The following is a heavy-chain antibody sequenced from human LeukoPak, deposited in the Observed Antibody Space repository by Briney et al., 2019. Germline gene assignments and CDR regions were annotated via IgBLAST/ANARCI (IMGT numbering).Heavy chain of an antibody. D-gene: IGHD6-19*01. CDR3: ARDEISSGWFTGFDY. J-gene: IGHJ4*02. Sequence: SETLSLTCTVSGGSISSYYWSWIRQPPGKGLEWIGYVDYTGSTNYNPSLKSRVIISVDRSKNQFSLNLISVTAADTAIYYCARDEISSGWFTGFDYWGQGTLVIVSS. V-gene: IGHV4-59*01. CDR1: GGSISSYY. CDR2: VDYTGST.